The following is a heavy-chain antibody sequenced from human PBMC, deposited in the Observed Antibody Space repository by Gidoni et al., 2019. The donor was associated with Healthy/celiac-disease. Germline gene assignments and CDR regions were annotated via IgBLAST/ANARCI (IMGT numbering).Heavy chain of an antibody. D-gene: IGHD3-10*01. CDR3: ARMVAAPPYYYYYGMDV. V-gene: IGHV5-10-1*01. CDR2: IDPSDSYT. J-gene: IGHJ6*02. Sequence: ISWVRQMPGKGLEWMGRIDPSDSYTNYSPSFQGHVTISADKSISTAYLQWSSLKASDTAMYYCARMVAAPPYYYYYGMDVWGQGTTVTVSS.